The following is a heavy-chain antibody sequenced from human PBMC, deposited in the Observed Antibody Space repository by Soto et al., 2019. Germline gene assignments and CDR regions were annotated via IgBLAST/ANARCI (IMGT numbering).Heavy chain of an antibody. D-gene: IGHD6-6*01. Sequence: EMQLVESGGGLIQPGGSLRLSCAASGFTVSSNFMTWVRQAPGKGLEWVSVVYPSGSTHYADSVKGRFTISSDNSKNTLYLQMNSLRTEDTAVYYCARGVQYSNEWYDWYDPWGQGTLVTVSS. CDR3: ARGVQYSNEWYDWYDP. V-gene: IGHV3-53*01. J-gene: IGHJ5*02. CDR2: VYPSGST. CDR1: GFTVSSNF.